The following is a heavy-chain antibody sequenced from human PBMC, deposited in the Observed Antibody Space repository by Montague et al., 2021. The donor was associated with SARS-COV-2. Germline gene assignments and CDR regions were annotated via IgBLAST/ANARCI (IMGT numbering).Heavy chain of an antibody. CDR3: VRHPHYDGLNGPPDF. CDR1: GVSVTDYY. J-gene: IGHJ4*02. V-gene: IGHV4-59*08. Sequence: SETLSLTCTVSGVSVTDYYWSWIRQPPGKGLEWVGDVLYNKGTNFNPSFKSRVAISVDTSKNQFSLRLTSVTAADTALYYCVRHPHYDGLNGPPDFWDQGTLVTVS. CDR2: VLYNKGT. D-gene: IGHD3-9*01.